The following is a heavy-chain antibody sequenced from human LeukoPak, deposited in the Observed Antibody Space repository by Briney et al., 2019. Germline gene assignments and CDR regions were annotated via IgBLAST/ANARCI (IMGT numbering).Heavy chain of an antibody. Sequence: SETLSLTCTVSGGSITNFYWSWIRQPPGKGLEWIGYIYYSGSTNYNPSLKSRVTISVDTSKNQLSLKLSSVTAADTAVYYCARSRAFNSGAFDPWGQGSLVTVSS. CDR3: ARSRAFNSGAFDP. CDR2: IYYSGST. J-gene: IGHJ5*02. CDR1: GGSITNFY. D-gene: IGHD1-26*01. V-gene: IGHV4-59*01.